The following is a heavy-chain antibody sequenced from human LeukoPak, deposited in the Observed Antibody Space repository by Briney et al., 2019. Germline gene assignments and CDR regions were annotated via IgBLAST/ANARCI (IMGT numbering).Heavy chain of an antibody. CDR3: ARHAPGSTMVRALFDY. V-gene: IGHV4-59*08. Sequence: SETLSLTCTVSGGSISSYYWSRIRQPPGKGLEWIGYIYYSGSTNYNPSLKSRVTISVDTSKNQFSLKLSSVTAADTAVYYCARHAPGSTMVRALFDYWGQGTLVTVSS. CDR1: GGSISSYY. CDR2: IYYSGST. D-gene: IGHD3-10*01. J-gene: IGHJ4*02.